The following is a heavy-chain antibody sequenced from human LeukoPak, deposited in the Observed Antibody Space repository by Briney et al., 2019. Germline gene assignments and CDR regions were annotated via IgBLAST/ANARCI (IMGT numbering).Heavy chain of an antibody. CDR1: GGSISSYY. D-gene: IGHD5-12*01. Sequence: TSETLSLTCTVSGGSISSYYWSWIRQPPGKGLEWIGYIYYSGSTNYNPSLKSRVTISVDTSKNQFSLKLSSVTAADTAVYYCARGGGYGDWFDPWGQGTLVTVSS. V-gene: IGHV4-59*08. CDR2: IYYSGST. CDR3: ARGGGYGDWFDP. J-gene: IGHJ5*02.